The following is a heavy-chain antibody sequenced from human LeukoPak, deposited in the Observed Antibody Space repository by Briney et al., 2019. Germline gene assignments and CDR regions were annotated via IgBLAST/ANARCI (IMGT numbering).Heavy chain of an antibody. CDR2: ISSSSSTI. CDR3: ARAGITTTGPLFQH. Sequence: GGSLRLSCAASGFTFSSYSMYWVRQAPGKGLEWVSYISSSSSTIYYADSVKGRFTISRDNAKSSLYLQMNSLRAEDTAVYYCARAGITTTGPLFQHWGQGTLVTVSS. D-gene: IGHD6-13*01. CDR1: GFTFSSYS. J-gene: IGHJ1*01. V-gene: IGHV3-48*01.